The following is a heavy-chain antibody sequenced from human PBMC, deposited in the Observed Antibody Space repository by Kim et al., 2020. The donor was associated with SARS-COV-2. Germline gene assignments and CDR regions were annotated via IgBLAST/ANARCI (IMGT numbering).Heavy chain of an antibody. CDR3: AREVYSSNFYGMDV. CDR1: GFSFTNHG. CDR2: ISGSGGST. D-gene: IGHD6-13*01. J-gene: IGHJ6*01. Sequence: GGSLRLSCAASGFSFTNHGMSWVRQAPGKGLEWVAAISGSGGSTYYAGSVKGRFTISRDNWKNTLHLQMDSLRAEDTAVYFCAREVYSSNFYGMDVWGQG. V-gene: IGHV3-23*01.